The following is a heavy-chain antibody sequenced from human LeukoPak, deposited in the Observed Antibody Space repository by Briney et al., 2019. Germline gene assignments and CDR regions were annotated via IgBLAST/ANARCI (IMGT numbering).Heavy chain of an antibody. Sequence: SQTLSLTCTVSGGSISSGDYYWGWIRQPPGKGLEWIGYIYYSGSTYYNPSLKSRVTISVDTSKNQSSLKLSSVTAADTAVYYCARARSAGNIYYYGMDVWGKGTTVTVSS. V-gene: IGHV4-30-4*01. CDR2: IYYSGST. CDR1: GGSISSGDYY. CDR3: ARARSAGNIYYYGMDV. J-gene: IGHJ6*01. D-gene: IGHD6-13*01.